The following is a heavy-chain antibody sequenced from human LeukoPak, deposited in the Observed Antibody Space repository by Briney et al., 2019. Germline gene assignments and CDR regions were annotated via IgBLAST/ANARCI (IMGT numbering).Heavy chain of an antibody. J-gene: IGHJ4*02. CDR1: GFTFSSYA. CDR3: AKALSVYGIAAAGDFDY. D-gene: IGHD6-13*01. CDR2: ISGSGGST. Sequence: PGGSLRLSCAASGFTFSSYAMSWVRQAPGKGLEWVSAISGSGGSTYYADSVKGRFTISRDNSKNTLYLQMNSLRAEDTAVYYCAKALSVYGIAAAGDFDYWGQGTLVTVSS. V-gene: IGHV3-23*01.